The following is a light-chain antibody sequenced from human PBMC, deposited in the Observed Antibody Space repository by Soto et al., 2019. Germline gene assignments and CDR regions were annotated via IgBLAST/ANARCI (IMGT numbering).Light chain of an antibody. J-gene: IGKJ1*01. Sequence: DIVMTQSPDFLAVSLGERATINCKSSQSVLYSSNNKNDLAWYQQKPRQPPKLLIYWASTRESGVPDRFSGSGSGTDFTLTISSLQAEDVAVYYCQQYYSTPLAFGQGTKVEIK. V-gene: IGKV4-1*01. CDR1: QSVLYSSNNKND. CDR2: WAS. CDR3: QQYYSTPLA.